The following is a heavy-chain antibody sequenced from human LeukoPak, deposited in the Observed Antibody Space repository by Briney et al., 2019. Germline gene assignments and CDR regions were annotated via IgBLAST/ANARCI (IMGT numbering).Heavy chain of an antibody. CDR1: GFTFSSYA. V-gene: IGHV3-30-3*01. CDR3: ARDRVLSFYYGMDV. Sequence: GGSLRLSCAASGFTFSSYAMHWVRQAPGKGLEWVAVISYDGSKKYYADSVKGRFTISRDNSKNTLYLQMNSLRAEDTAVYYCARDRVLSFYYGMDVWGQGNTVTVSS. D-gene: IGHD3-10*01. J-gene: IGHJ6*02. CDR2: ISYDGSKK.